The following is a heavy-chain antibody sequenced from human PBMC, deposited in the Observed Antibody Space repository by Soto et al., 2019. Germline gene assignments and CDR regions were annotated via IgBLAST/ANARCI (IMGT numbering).Heavy chain of an antibody. CDR1: GYTFSSIG. Sequence: QVQLVQSGAEVKKPGASVKVSCKASGYTFSSIGISWVRQAPGQGLEWMGWISPYKGNTHYAQGLQGRVTMTTDTSTSTAYMELRSLRSDDTAVYYCARDLDASGSYYTAYWGQGTLVTVSS. J-gene: IGHJ4*02. V-gene: IGHV1-18*01. D-gene: IGHD3-10*01. CDR3: ARDLDASGSYYTAY. CDR2: ISPYKGNT.